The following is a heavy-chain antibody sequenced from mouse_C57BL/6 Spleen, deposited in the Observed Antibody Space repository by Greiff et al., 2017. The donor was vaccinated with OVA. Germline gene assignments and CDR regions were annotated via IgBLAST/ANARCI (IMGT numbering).Heavy chain of an antibody. Sequence: EVKLMESGGGLVQPGGSLKLSCVASGFTFSNYWMNWVRQSPEKGLEWVAQIRLKSDNYATHYAESVKGRFTISRDDSKSSVYLQMNNLRAEDTGIYYCTAYFDWGQGTSVTVSS. CDR3: TAYFD. D-gene: IGHD2-10*01. V-gene: IGHV6-3*01. CDR1: GFTFSNYW. J-gene: IGHJ4*01. CDR2: IRLKSDNYAT.